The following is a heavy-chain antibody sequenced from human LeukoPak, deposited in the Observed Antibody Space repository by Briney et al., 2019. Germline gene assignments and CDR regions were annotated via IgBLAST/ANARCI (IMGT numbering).Heavy chain of an antibody. V-gene: IGHV1-46*01. CDR1: GYTFTNFY. J-gene: IGHJ4*02. Sequence: ASVKVFCRTSGYTFTNFYAHWVRQAPGQGLEWMGIINPSAGTTNYAQRFQGRVTMTWDTSTSTVYMELHSLRSDDTAVYYCARDTFGDPLDHWGQGTLVTVSS. CDR2: INPSAGTT. CDR3: ARDTFGDPLDH. D-gene: IGHD3-10*01.